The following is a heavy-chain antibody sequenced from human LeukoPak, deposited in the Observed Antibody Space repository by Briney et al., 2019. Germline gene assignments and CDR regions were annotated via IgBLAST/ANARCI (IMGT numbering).Heavy chain of an antibody. V-gene: IGHV3-23*01. CDR2: ISGSGGST. D-gene: IGHD2-2*01. CDR1: GFTFSSYA. CDR3: AKDRYCSSTSCLLYAFDI. Sequence: GGSLRLSCAASGFTFSSYAMSWVRQAPGKGLEWVSAISGSGGSTYYADSVKGRFTISRDNSKNTLYLQMNSLRAEYTAVYYCAKDRYCSSTSCLLYAFDIWGQGTMVTVSS. J-gene: IGHJ3*02.